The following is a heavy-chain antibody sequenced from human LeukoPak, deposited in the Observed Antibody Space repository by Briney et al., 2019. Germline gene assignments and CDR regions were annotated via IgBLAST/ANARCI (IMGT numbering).Heavy chain of an antibody. CDR3: AKDRGIAVAGPYYFDY. V-gene: IGHV3-53*05. CDR1: GFTVSSNY. J-gene: IGHJ4*02. Sequence: PGGSLRLSCAASGFTVSSNYMSWVRQAPGKGLEWVSVIYSGGSTYYADSVKGRFTISRDNSKNTLYLQMNSLRAEDTAVYYCAKDRGIAVAGPYYFDYWGQGTLVTVSS. D-gene: IGHD6-19*01. CDR2: IYSGGST.